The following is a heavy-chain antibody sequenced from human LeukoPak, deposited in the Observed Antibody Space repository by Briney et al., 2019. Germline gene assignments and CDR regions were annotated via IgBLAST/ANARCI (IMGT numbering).Heavy chain of an antibody. Sequence: PGGSLRLSCAASGFTFSSYAMSWVRQAPGKGLEWVSAISGSGGSTNYADSVKGRFTISRDNSKNTLYLQMNSLRAEDTAVYYCLAGQGAFDIWGQGTMVTVSS. V-gene: IGHV3-23*01. CDR2: ISGSGGST. CDR3: LAGQGAFDI. CDR1: GFTFSSYA. J-gene: IGHJ3*02.